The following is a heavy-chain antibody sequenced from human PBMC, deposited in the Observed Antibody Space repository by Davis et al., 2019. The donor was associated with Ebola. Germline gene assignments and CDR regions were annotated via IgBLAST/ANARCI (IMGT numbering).Heavy chain of an antibody. CDR1: GGSFSGYY. CDR3: ARHYSGSGSYYRPFDY. CDR2: INHSGST. Sequence: MPSETLSLTCAVYGGSFSGYYWSWIRQPPGKGLEWIGEINHSGSTNYNPSLKSRVTISVDTSKNQFSLKLSSVTAADTAVYYCARHYSGSGSYYRPFDYWGQGTLVTVSS. V-gene: IGHV4-34*01. J-gene: IGHJ4*02. D-gene: IGHD3-10*01.